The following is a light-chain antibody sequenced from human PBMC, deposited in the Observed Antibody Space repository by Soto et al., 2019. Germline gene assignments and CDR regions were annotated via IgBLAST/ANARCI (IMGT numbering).Light chain of an antibody. Sequence: QSVLTQPPSASGSPGQSVTLSCTVTSSDVGRYNYVSWYQQHPGKAPKLLIYGVTQRPSGVPDRFSASKSGNTASLTVSGLQDEDEGYYYCSSYAGSNIYVFGTGTKVTVL. V-gene: IGLV2-8*01. CDR2: GVT. CDR3: SSYAGSNIYV. CDR1: SSDVGRYNY. J-gene: IGLJ1*01.